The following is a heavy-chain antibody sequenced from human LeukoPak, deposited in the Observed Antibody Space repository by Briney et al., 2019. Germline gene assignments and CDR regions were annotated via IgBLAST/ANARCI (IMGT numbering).Heavy chain of an antibody. CDR1: GGSISSYY. CDR2: IYTSGST. D-gene: IGHD5-18*01. V-gene: IGHV4-4*07. J-gene: IGHJ5*02. CDR3: ATRDVDTAMAPFDP. Sequence: SETLSLTCTVSGGSISSYYWSWIRQPAGKKLEWIGRIYTSGSTNYNPSLKSRVTMSVDTSKNQFSLKLSSVTAADTAVYYCATRDVDTAMAPFDPWGQGTLVTVSS.